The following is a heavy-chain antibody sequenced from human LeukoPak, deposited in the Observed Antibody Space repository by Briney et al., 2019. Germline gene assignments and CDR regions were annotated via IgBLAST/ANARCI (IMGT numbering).Heavy chain of an antibody. J-gene: IGHJ4*02. CDR3: ARVFLERLTSGYFDN. CDR2: ISYDGRQK. CDR1: GFTLSEYA. D-gene: IGHD3-3*01. Sequence: GGSLRLSCAASGFTLSEYAMHWVRQAPGKGLEWVAVISYDGRQKYYGDSVKGRFTISRDNPKNTLYLQMNSLRDDDTAVYYCARVFLERLTSGYFDNWGQGTLVTVSP. V-gene: IGHV3-30-3*01.